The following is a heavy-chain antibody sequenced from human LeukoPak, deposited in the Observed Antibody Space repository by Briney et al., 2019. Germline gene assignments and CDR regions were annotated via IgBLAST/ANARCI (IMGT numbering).Heavy chain of an antibody. CDR3: ARGNYYFDY. CDR2: IYHSGST. Sequence: PPETLSLTCAVSGGSISSGGYSWSWIRQPPGKGLEWIGYIYHSGSTYYNPSLKSRVTISVDRSQNQFSLKLSSVTAADTAVYYCARGNYYFDYWGQGTLVTVSS. J-gene: IGHJ4*02. V-gene: IGHV4-30-2*01. D-gene: IGHD1-7*01. CDR1: GGSISSGGYS.